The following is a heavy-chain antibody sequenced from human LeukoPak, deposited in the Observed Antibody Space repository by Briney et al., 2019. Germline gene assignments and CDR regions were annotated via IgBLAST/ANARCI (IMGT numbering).Heavy chain of an antibody. Sequence: GGSLRLSCAASGFTFSSYWMHWVRQAPGKGLVWVSRINSDGSSTSYADSVKGRFTISRDNAKNTLYLQMNSLRAEDTAVYYCARVIGDYYDSSGYYYWGQGTLVTVSS. D-gene: IGHD3-22*01. CDR2: INSDGSST. V-gene: IGHV3-74*01. CDR1: GFTFSSYW. CDR3: ARVIGDYYDSSGYYY. J-gene: IGHJ4*02.